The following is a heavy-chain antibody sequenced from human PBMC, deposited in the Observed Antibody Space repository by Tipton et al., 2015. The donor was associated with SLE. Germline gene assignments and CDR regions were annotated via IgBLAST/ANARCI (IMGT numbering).Heavy chain of an antibody. CDR2: INHSGST. J-gene: IGHJ5*02. CDR3: ARRGYGSGSS. CDR1: GGSFSGYY. Sequence: TLSLTCAVYGGSFSGYYWSWIRQPPGKGLEWIGEINHSGSTYYNPSLKSRVTISVDTSKNQFSLKLSSVTAADTAVYYCARRGYGSGSSWGQGTLVTVSS. D-gene: IGHD3-10*01. V-gene: IGHV4-34*01.